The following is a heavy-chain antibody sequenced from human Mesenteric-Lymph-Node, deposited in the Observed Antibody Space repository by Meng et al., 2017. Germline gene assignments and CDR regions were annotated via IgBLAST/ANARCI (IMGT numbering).Heavy chain of an antibody. CDR3: ARDTRVTTPYYYYYYGMDV. J-gene: IGHJ6*02. CDR1: GGTFSSYA. Sequence: SVKVSCKASGGTFSSYAISWVRQAPGQGLEWMGGIIPIFGTANYAQKFQGRVTITADKSTSIAYMELGSLRSEDTAVYYCARDTRVTTPYYYYYYGMDVWGQGTTVTVSS. D-gene: IGHD4-11*01. CDR2: IIPIFGTA. V-gene: IGHV1-69*06.